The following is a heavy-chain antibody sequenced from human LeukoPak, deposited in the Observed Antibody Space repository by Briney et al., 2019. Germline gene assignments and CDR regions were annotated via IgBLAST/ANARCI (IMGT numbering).Heavy chain of an antibody. V-gene: IGHV3-30-3*01. CDR3: ARAGSGWHGDF. CDR2: ISYDGSKN. CDR1: GFTFSSYA. J-gene: IGHJ4*02. Sequence: GRSLRLSCAASGFTFSSYAMIWVRQAPGKGLEWVAVISYDGSKNYYADSVKGRFTISRDNSKNTLYLQVNSLRAEDTAVYYCARAGSGWHGDFWGQGTLVTVSS. D-gene: IGHD6-19*01.